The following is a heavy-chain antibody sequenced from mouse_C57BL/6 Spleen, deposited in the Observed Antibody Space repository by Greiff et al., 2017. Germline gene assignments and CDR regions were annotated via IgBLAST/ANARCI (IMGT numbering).Heavy chain of an antibody. V-gene: IGHV1-80*01. Sequence: VKLMESGAELVKPGASVKISCKASGYAFSSYWMNWVKQRPGKGLEWIGQIYPGDGDTNSNGKFKGKATLTADKSSSTAYMQLSSLTSEDSAVYFCARSLTAQATYFDYWGQGTTLTVSS. CDR2: IYPGDGDT. D-gene: IGHD3-2*02. CDR3: ARSLTAQATYFDY. J-gene: IGHJ2*01. CDR1: GYAFSSYW.